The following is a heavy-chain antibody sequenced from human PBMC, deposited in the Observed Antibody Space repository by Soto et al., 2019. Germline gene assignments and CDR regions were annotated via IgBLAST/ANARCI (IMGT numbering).Heavy chain of an antibody. Sequence: QVQLQESGPGLVKPSQTLSLTCTVSGGSISSGDYYWSWIRQPPGKGLEWIGYIYYSGSTYYNPSLKSRGTISVDTSKNQFSLKLSSVTAADTAVYYCARDPCSGGSCYSGLLAGFDYWGQGTLVTVSS. CDR3: ARDPCSGGSCYSGLLAGFDY. CDR1: GGSISSGDYY. V-gene: IGHV4-30-4*01. CDR2: IYYSGST. D-gene: IGHD2-15*01. J-gene: IGHJ4*02.